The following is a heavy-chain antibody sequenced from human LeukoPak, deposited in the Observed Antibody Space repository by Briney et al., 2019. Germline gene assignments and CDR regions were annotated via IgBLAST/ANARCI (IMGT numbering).Heavy chain of an antibody. Sequence: SVKVSCKASGGTFSSYAISWVRQAPGQGLEWMGGIIPIFGTANYAQKFQGRVTITADESTSTAYMELSSLRSEDTAVYYCARDQMTEFSIDFWSGYIPDAFDIWGQGTMVTVSS. CDR1: GGTFSSYA. D-gene: IGHD3-3*01. CDR3: ARDQMTEFSIDFWSGYIPDAFDI. V-gene: IGHV1-69*13. J-gene: IGHJ3*02. CDR2: IIPIFGTA.